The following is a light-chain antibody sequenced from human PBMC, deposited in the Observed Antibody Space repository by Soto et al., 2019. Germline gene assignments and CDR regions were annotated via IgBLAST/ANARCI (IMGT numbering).Light chain of an antibody. V-gene: IGKV3-15*01. Sequence: EIVMTQSPATLSVFPGERATLSCRASQSISNNLAWYQQKPGQAPRLLIYRASTRATGVPVRFTGSGSGTDFTLTISSRQSEEFAVYYCQHYNNWPPWTFGQGTKVEIK. CDR3: QHYNNWPPWT. CDR1: QSISNN. CDR2: RAS. J-gene: IGKJ1*01.